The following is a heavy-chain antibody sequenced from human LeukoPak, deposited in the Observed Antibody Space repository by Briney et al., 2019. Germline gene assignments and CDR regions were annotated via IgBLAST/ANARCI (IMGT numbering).Heavy chain of an antibody. V-gene: IGHV4-59*01. J-gene: IGHJ4*02. D-gene: IGHD6-19*01. Sequence: PSETLSLTCTVSGGSISSYYWSWIRQPPGKGLEWIGYIYYSGSTNYNPSLKSRVTISVDTSKNQFSLKLSSVTAADTAVYYCARVEKSRGWLYYFDYWGQGTLVTVSS. CDR1: GGSISSYY. CDR3: ARVEKSRGWLYYFDY. CDR2: IYYSGST.